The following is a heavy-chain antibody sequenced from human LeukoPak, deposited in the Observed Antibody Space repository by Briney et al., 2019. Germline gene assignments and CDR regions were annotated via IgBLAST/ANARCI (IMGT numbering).Heavy chain of an antibody. CDR2: IKQDGSEK. D-gene: IGHD6-13*01. CDR1: GFTFSSYW. Sequence: GGSLRLSCAASGFTFSSYWMSWVRQAPGKGLEWVANIKQDGSEKYYVDSVKGRFTISRDNAKNSLYLQMNSLRAEDTAVYYCARYKGYSSSWSYYYYYGMDVWGQGTTVTVSS. J-gene: IGHJ6*02. V-gene: IGHV3-7*01. CDR3: ARYKGYSSSWSYYYYYGMDV.